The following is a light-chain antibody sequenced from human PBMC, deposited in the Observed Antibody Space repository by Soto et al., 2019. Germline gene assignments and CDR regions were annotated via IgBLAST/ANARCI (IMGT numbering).Light chain of an antibody. CDR3: CSCTSSSTI. Sequence: QSALTQPASVSGSPGQSITISCTGTSSDIGTYDYVSWYQQHPGRAPQLIIYDVSYRPSGISDRFSGSKSGYTASLTISGLQADDEADYYCCSCTSSSTIFGGGTKLTVL. J-gene: IGLJ2*01. CDR2: DVS. CDR1: SSDIGTYDY. V-gene: IGLV2-14*03.